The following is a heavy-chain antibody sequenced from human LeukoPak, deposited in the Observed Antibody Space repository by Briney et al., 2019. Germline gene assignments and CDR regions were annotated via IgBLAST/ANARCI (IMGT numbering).Heavy chain of an antibody. V-gene: IGHV3-30-3*01. D-gene: IGHD3-10*01. CDR3: ARPIDNGSGSYYFPY. CDR1: GFSFHYYA. CDR2: ISYDGTNE. J-gene: IGHJ4*02. Sequence: PGGSLRLSCAASGFSFHYYAMHRVRQAPGTGLEGVAVISYDGTNEYYADSVKGRLTISRDNSKNTLYMQMNSLRPEDTAVYYCARPIDNGSGSYYFPYWGQGTLVTVSS.